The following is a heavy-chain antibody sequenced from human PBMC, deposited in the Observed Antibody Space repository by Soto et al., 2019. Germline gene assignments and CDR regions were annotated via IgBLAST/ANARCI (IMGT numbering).Heavy chain of an antibody. Sequence: EVQLLESGGGLVQPGESLRLSRAASGFTFSSYAMSWVRQAPGKGLEWVSTVSGGGGITKYADSVKGRFTISRDNSKNTLYLQMNSLRAEDTAVYYCAKDQYSSSSEVDYWGQGTLVTVSS. V-gene: IGHV3-23*01. CDR1: GFTFSSYA. J-gene: IGHJ4*02. CDR2: VSGGGGIT. D-gene: IGHD6-6*01. CDR3: AKDQYSSSSEVDY.